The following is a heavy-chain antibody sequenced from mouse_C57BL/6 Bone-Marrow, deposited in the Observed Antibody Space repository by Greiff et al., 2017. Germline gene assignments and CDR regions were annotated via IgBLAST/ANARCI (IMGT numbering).Heavy chain of an antibody. CDR1: GYTFTDYN. CDR2: INPNNGGT. CDR3: ARSDDYDGY. Sequence: VHVKQSGPELVKPGASVKMSCKASGYTFTDYNMHWVKQSHGKSLEWIGYINPNNGGTSYNQKFKGKATLTVNKSSSTTYMELRSVTSEDSAVYYCARSDDYDGYWGQGTTLTVSS. D-gene: IGHD2-4*01. V-gene: IGHV1-22*01. J-gene: IGHJ2*01.